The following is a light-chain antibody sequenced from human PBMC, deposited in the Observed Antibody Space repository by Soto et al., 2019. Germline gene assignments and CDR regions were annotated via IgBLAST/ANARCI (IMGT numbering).Light chain of an antibody. CDR1: QSVSSY. CDR3: QQGTDWKT. CDR2: DAS. J-gene: IGKJ1*01. Sequence: EIVLTQSPATLSLSPGERATLSCRASQSVSSYLVWYQQKPGQAPRLLMYDASNRATGIPARFSGSGSGTDFTLTISSLEPEDFAVYYCQQGTDWKTFGQGTKVEIK. V-gene: IGKV3-11*01.